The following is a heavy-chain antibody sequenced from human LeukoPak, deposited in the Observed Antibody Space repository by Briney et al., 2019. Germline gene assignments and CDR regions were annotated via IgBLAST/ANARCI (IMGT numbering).Heavy chain of an antibody. CDR3: ARLLQGPAEYNWFDP. CDR2: IYYSGST. CDR1: GGSISSYY. Sequence: SETLSLTCTVSGGSISSYYWSWIRQPPGKGLEWIGYIYYSGSTNYNPSLKSRVTISVDTSKNQFSLKLSSVTAADTAVYYCARLLQGPAEYNWFDPWGQGTLVTVPS. J-gene: IGHJ5*02. V-gene: IGHV4-59*01.